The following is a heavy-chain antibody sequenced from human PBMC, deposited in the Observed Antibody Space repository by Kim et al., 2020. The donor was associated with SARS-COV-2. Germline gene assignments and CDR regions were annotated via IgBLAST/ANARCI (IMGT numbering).Heavy chain of an antibody. CDR1: GGTISSYY. Sequence: SETLSLTCTASGGTISSYYWSWIRQPPGKGLEWIGYIYYSGSTNYNPSLKSRVTISVDTYKNQFSLKLSSVTAADTAVYYCARGGGWFDPWGQGTLVTVS. CDR3: ARGGGWFDP. CDR2: IYYSGST. V-gene: IGHV4-59*01. J-gene: IGHJ5*02.